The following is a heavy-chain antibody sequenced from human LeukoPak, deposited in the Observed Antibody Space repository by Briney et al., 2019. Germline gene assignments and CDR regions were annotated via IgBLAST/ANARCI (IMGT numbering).Heavy chain of an antibody. CDR1: GYTFTGYY. J-gene: IGHJ4*02. V-gene: IGHV1-2*02. Sequence: GASVKVSCKAFGYTFTGYYIHWVRQAPGQGLEWMGWINPNSGGTNDAQKFQGRVTMTTDTSISTAYMELSRLRSDDTAVYYCARGGWSGYSYGSEPEKYFDYWGQGTLVTVSS. D-gene: IGHD5-18*01. CDR3: ARGGWSGYSYGSEPEKYFDY. CDR2: INPNSGGT.